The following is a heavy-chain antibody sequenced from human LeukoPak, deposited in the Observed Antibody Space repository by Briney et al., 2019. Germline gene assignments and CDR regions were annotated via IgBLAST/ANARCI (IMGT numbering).Heavy chain of an antibody. Sequence: ASVKVSCKASGYTFTSYGISWVRQAPGQGLEWMGWISAYNVNTNYAQKLQGRVTMTTDTSTSTAYMELRSLRSDDTAVYYCARACSGYYYFNWFDPWGQGTLVTVSS. CDR2: ISAYNVNT. V-gene: IGHV1-18*01. J-gene: IGHJ5*02. CDR1: GYTFTSYG. D-gene: IGHD3-22*01. CDR3: ARACSGYYYFNWFDP.